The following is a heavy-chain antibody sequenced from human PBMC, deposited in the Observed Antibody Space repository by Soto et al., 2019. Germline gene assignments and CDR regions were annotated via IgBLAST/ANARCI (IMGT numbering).Heavy chain of an antibody. D-gene: IGHD3-9*01. CDR2: IDPDGRTT. CDR3: VRDREYDILTGSDF. Sequence: PGGSLRLSCAVSGLPFSSHAMSWVRQAPGKGLMWVSRIDPDGRTTTYADSVKGRFTISRDNAKNTLYLQIDSLRVEDTAVYYCVRDREYDILTGSDFWGQGTLVTVSS. CDR1: GLPFSSHA. V-gene: IGHV3-74*01. J-gene: IGHJ4*02.